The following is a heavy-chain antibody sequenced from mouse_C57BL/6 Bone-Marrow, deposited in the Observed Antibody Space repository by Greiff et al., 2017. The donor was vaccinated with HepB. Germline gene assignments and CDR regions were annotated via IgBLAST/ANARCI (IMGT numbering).Heavy chain of an antibody. D-gene: IGHD3-2*02. CDR2: IDPENGDT. J-gene: IGHJ4*01. Sequence: EVHLVESGAELVRPGASVKLSCTASGFNIKDDYMHWVKQRPEQGLEWIGWIDPENGDTEYASKFQGKAPITADTSSNTAYLQLSSLTSEDTAVYYCTTAQATSYAMDYWGQGTSVTVSS. V-gene: IGHV14-4*01. CDR3: TTAQATSYAMDY. CDR1: GFNIKDDY.